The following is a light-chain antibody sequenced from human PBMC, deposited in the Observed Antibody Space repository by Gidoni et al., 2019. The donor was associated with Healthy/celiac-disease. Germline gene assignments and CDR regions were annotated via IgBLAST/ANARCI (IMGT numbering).Light chain of an antibody. Sequence: EIVLTQSPGTPSLFPGERATLSCRASQSVSSSDLAWYQQKPGQAPRPLIYGASSRATGIPDRFSGSGSGTDFTLTISRLEPEDFAVYYCQQYGSSPGTFGQGTKVEIK. J-gene: IGKJ1*01. V-gene: IGKV3-20*01. CDR2: GAS. CDR3: QQYGSSPGT. CDR1: QSVSSSD.